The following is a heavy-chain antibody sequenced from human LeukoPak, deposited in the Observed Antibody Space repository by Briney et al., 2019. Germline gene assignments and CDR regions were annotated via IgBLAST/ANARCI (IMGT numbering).Heavy chain of an antibody. CDR2: INANSGGT. D-gene: IGHD1-26*01. V-gene: IGHV1-2*06. J-gene: IGHJ4*02. CDR3: ARDVGSTPNWEFDY. Sequence: GASVKVSCKTSGYTFADYFIHWVRQAPGQGLGYMGRINANSGGTEYQQKFQGRVTMTRDMSISTAYVEINWLISDDTAIYYCARDVGSTPNWEFDYWGQGTTVTVSS. CDR1: GYTFADYF.